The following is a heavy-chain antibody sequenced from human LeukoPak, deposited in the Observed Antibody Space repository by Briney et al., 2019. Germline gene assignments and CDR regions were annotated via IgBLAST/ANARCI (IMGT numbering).Heavy chain of an antibody. CDR2: ISPSGDIT. CDR3: ARDSKWELPYAFDI. J-gene: IGHJ3*02. Sequence: TAGTLRLSCAASGFTFSNHGLNWVRQAPGKGLEWVSGISPSGDITYYEDSVKGRFTISRDNAKNSLYLQMNSLRAEDTAVYYCARDSKWELPYAFDIWGQGTMVTVSS. CDR1: GFTFSNHG. V-gene: IGHV3-23*01. D-gene: IGHD1-26*01.